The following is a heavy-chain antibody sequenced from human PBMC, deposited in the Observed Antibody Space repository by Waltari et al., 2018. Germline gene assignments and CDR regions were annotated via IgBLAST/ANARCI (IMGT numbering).Heavy chain of an antibody. V-gene: IGHV1-46*01. Sequence: QVQLVQSGAEVKKPGASVNISCKASGYTSITYYIHWVRQAPGQGLEWMGKIDSSGQSTSYGQKLQGRVTMTRDTSTSTAYMELSGLRSEDTAVYYCARGGYSGSYYKFDPWGQGTLVIVAS. D-gene: IGHD1-26*01. CDR1: GYTSITYY. CDR3: ARGGYSGSYYKFDP. CDR2: IDSSGQST. J-gene: IGHJ5*01.